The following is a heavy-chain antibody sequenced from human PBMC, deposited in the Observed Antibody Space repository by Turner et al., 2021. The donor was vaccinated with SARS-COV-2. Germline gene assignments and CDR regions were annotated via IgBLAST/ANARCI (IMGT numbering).Heavy chain of an antibody. J-gene: IGHJ4*01. V-gene: IGHV3-74*01. CDR2: INSDVSDT. Sequence: EVQLVESGGGVVQPGGSLRLSCAASGFTFSSSWMHWVRQAPGKGLVWVSRINSDVSDTKYADSVRGRFTISRDNAKSTLYLQMNSLRAEDTAVYYCARVRAAGAGSYWPADYWGHGTLVTVSS. CDR3: ARVRAAGAGSYWPADY. D-gene: IGHD3-10*01. CDR1: GFTFSSSW.